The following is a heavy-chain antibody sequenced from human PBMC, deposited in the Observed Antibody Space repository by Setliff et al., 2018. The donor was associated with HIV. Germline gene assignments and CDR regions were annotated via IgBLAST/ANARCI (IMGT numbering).Heavy chain of an antibody. CDR3: ARGVGAASYNPLDF. CDR2: IKQDGSEK. J-gene: IGHJ4*02. V-gene: IGHV3-7*01. D-gene: IGHD1-26*01. Sequence: GGSLRLSCVASGFTFSSYWMTWVRQAPGRGLEWVAIIKQDGSEKYYVDSVKGRFTISRDNAKNSLYLQMNSLRAEDTAIYYCARGVGAASYNPLDFWGQGTLVTVS. CDR1: GFTFSSYW.